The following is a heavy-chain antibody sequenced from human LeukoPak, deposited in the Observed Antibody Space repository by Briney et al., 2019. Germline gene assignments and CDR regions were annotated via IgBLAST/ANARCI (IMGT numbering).Heavy chain of an antibody. V-gene: IGHV1-69*04. D-gene: IGHD4-23*01. Sequence: GASVKVSCKASGYTFTSYYMHWVRQAPGQGLEWMGRIIPILGIANYAQKFQGRVTITADKSTSTAYMELSSLRSEDTAVYYCASDYGGNTGFDYWGQGTLVTVSS. J-gene: IGHJ4*02. CDR3: ASDYGGNTGFDY. CDR1: GYTFTSYY. CDR2: IIPILGIA.